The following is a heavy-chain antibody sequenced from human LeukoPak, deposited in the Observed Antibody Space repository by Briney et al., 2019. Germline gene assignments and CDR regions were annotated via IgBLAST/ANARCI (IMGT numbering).Heavy chain of an antibody. CDR2: IYYSGST. CDR1: GGSISSSSYY. CDR3: ARHTPVVVVAATRKGWFDP. V-gene: IGHV4-39*01. J-gene: IGHJ5*02. Sequence: SETLSLTCTVSGGSISSSSYYWGWIRQPPGKGLEWIGSIYYSGSTYYNPSLKSRVTISVDTSKNQFSLKLSSVTAADTAVYYCARHTPVVVVAATRKGWFDPWSQGTLVTVSS. D-gene: IGHD2-15*01.